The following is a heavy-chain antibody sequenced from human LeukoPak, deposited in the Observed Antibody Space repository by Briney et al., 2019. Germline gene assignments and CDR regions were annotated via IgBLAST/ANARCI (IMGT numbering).Heavy chain of an antibody. J-gene: IGHJ6*02. CDR1: GGSISSYY. CDR3: ARIAVVPAAIEPPYYYYGMDV. CDR2: IYYSGST. Sequence: SETLSLTCTVSGGSISSYYWSWIRQPPGKGLEWIGYIYYSGSTNYNPSLKSRVTISVDTSKNQFSLKLSSVTAADTAVYYCARIAVVPAAIEPPYYYYGMDVWGQGTTVTVSS. D-gene: IGHD2-2*02. V-gene: IGHV4-59*01.